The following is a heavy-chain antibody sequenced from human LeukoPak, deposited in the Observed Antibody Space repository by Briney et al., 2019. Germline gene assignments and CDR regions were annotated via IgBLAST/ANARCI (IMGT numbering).Heavy chain of an antibody. Sequence: SETLSLTCAVYGGSFSGYYWSWIRQPPGKGLEWIGSIYYSGSTYYNPSLKSRVTISVDTSKNQFSLKLSSVTAADTAVYYCARPRRGSSWNPALDWYFDLWGRGTLVTVSS. CDR3: ARPRRGSSWNPALDWYFDL. J-gene: IGHJ2*01. CDR2: IYYSGST. V-gene: IGHV4-34*01. CDR1: GGSFSGYY. D-gene: IGHD6-13*01.